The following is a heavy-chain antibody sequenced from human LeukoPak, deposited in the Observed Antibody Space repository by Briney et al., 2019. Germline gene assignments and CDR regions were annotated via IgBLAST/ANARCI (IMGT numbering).Heavy chain of an antibody. CDR1: GGSFSGYY. CDR2: IYYTGST. Sequence: SETLSLTCAVYGGSFSGYYWSWIRQPPGKGLEWIAYIYYTGSTNYNPSLKSRATISVDTSKNQFSLKLSSVTAADTALYYCARDYTMTHAFDIWAQGTLVTVSS. CDR3: ARDYTMTHAFDI. D-gene: IGHD3-22*01. J-gene: IGHJ3*02. V-gene: IGHV4-34*11.